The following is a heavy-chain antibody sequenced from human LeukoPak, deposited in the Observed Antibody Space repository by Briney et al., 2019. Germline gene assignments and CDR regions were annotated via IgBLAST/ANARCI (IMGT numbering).Heavy chain of an antibody. V-gene: IGHV3-21*01. CDR3: ATVGPTAFDI. CDR2: ISRSRSYI. D-gene: IGHD1-26*01. CDR1: GFTFSSYS. J-gene: IGHJ3*02. Sequence: GGSLRLSCAASGFTFSSYSMNWVRQAPGKGLEWVSSISRSRSYIYYADSVKGRFTISRDNAKNSVFLQMNSLRAEDTAVYYCATVGPTAFDIWGQGAMVTVSS.